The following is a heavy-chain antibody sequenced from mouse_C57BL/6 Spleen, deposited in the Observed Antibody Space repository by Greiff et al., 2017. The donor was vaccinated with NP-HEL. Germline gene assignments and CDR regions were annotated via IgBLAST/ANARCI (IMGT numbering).Heavy chain of an antibody. D-gene: IGHD1-1*01. Sequence: EVKLLESGGGLVQPKGSLKLSCAASGFSFNTYAMNWVRQTPGKGLEWVARIRRKSNNSATYYDDSVKVRCTISRDDSESILYLQMNNWKTEDADMYVCVSPSSSGPYEYFDVWGKGTTVTVSS. J-gene: IGHJ1*03. V-gene: IGHV10-1*01. CDR1: GFSFNTYA. CDR3: VSPSSSGPYEYFDV. CDR2: IRRKSNNSAT.